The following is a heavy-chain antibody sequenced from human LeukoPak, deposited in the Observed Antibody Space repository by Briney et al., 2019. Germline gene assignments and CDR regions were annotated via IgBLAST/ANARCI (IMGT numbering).Heavy chain of an antibody. V-gene: IGHV3-30*02. D-gene: IGHD3-10*01. CDR2: IPYDGRNT. Sequence: GGSLGLSCAASGSTFSSNGMYWVRQAPGKGLEWVAFIPYDGRNTYYADSVKGRFTISRDTSKNTLYLQMINLRAEDTAVYYCAKESSASYYFDYWGQGTLVTVSS. CDR1: GSTFSSNG. CDR3: AKESSASYYFDY. J-gene: IGHJ4*02.